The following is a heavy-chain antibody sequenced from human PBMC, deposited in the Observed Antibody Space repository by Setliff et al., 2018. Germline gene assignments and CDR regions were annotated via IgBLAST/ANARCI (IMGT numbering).Heavy chain of an antibody. J-gene: IGHJ4*02. D-gene: IGHD3-3*01. CDR1: GGAFSNYG. V-gene: IGHV1-69*11. CDR3: ARWNGSGYFYY. Sequence: SVKVSCKVSGGAFSNYGLTWVRQAPGQGLVWMGRIIPILETTNFAQNFQGRVSITADESTRTAYMELSRLTFEDTAVYYCARWNGSGYFYYWGQGTGVTSPQ. CDR2: IIPILETT.